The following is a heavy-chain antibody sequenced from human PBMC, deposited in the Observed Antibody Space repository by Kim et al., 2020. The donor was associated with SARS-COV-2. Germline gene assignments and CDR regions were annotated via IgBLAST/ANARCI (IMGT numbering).Heavy chain of an antibody. CDR2: IYYSGST. CDR1: GGSISSYY. Sequence: SETLSLTCTVSGGSISSYYWSWIRQPPGKGLEWIGYIYYSGSTNYNPSLKSRVTISVDTSKNQFSLKLSSVTAADTAVYYCARDRNFDYWGQGTLVTVSS. V-gene: IGHV4-59*01. J-gene: IGHJ4*02. CDR3: ARDRNFDY.